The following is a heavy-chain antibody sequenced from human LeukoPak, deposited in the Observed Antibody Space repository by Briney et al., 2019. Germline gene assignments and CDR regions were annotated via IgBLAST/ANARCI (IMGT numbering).Heavy chain of an antibody. D-gene: IGHD2/OR15-2a*01. V-gene: IGHV4-4*02. CDR3: ASSSLAVDVTYGFDI. Sequence: SGTLSLTCTVSNGPIPTTKWWSWVRQPPGKGLEWIGEISHTGSTNYNPSFNSRVTMSVDKSKNQFSLNLKSVTAADTGLYYCASSSLAVDVTYGFDIWGRGTAVTVSS. J-gene: IGHJ3*02. CDR1: NGPIPTTKW. CDR2: ISHTGST.